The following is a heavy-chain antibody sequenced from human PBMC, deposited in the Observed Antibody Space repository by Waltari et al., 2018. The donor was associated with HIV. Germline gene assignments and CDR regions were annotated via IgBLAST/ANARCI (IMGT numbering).Heavy chain of an antibody. J-gene: IGHJ5*02. D-gene: IGHD6-19*01. CDR1: GNSFTSYW. V-gene: IGHV5-51*01. Sequence: EVQLVQSGAEVKKPGESLKISCKGYGNSFTSYWNGWVRQMPGKGLEWMGIIYPGDSDTRYSPSFQGQVTISADKSISTAYLQWSSLKASDTAMYYCARQLRAVAGGRGFDPWGQGTLVTVSS. CDR2: IYPGDSDT. CDR3: ARQLRAVAGGRGFDP.